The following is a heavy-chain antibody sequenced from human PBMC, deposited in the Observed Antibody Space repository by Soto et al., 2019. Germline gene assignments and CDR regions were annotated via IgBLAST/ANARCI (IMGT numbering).Heavy chain of an antibody. CDR3: ARDRVAGYFDY. V-gene: IGHV4-59*01. CDR2: IYYSGST. Sequence: SETLSLTCTVSGGSISSYYWSWIRQPPGKGLEWIGYIYYSGSTNYNPSLKSRVTISVDTSKNQFSLKLSSVTAADTAVYYCARDRVAGYFDYWGQGTLVTVSS. J-gene: IGHJ4*02. CDR1: GGSISSYY. D-gene: IGHD6-19*01.